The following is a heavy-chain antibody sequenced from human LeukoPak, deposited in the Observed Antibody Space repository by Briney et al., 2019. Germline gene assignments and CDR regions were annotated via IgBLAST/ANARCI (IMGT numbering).Heavy chain of an antibody. CDR1: GYTFTSYA. Sequence: SVKVSCKASGYTFTSYAMNWVRQAAGQGLEWMGGIIPIYGTANYAQKFQGRVTITAEESTSTDYMELSSLRSEDTDVYYCAGKGSGWSDFDYWGQGTLVTVSS. D-gene: IGHD6-19*01. CDR3: AGKGSGWSDFDY. V-gene: IGHV1-69*13. CDR2: IIPIYGTA. J-gene: IGHJ4*02.